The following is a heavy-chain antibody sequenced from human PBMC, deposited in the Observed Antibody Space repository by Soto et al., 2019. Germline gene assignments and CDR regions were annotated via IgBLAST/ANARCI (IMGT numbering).Heavy chain of an antibody. D-gene: IGHD3-16*01. J-gene: IGHJ3*02. Sequence: SETLSLTCTVSGVSISSGGCYWSWIRQHPGEGLEWIGHVYHSGTTYFNPSLKSRVIISVDTSKNQFSLELRSLTAADTAAYSCVRDTSLSLQLGFDIWGQGTMVTVSS. CDR3: VRDTSLSLQLGFDI. CDR2: VYHSGTT. V-gene: IGHV4-31*03. CDR1: GVSISSGGCY.